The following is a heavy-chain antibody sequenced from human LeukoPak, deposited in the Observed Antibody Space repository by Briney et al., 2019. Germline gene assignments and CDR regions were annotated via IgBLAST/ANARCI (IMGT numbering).Heavy chain of an antibody. J-gene: IGHJ6*03. V-gene: IGHV4-59*01. CDR3: ARTSIVQSSPSAAYYYYYMDV. CDR1: GGFIGSYY. CDR2: IYYSGST. Sequence: SETLSLTCTVSGGFIGSYYWSWIRQPPGKGLEWIGYIYYSGSTNYNPSLKSRVTISVDTSKNQFSLKLSSVTAADTAVYYCARTSIVQSSPSAAYYYYYMDVWGKGTTVTVSS. D-gene: IGHD2-8*01.